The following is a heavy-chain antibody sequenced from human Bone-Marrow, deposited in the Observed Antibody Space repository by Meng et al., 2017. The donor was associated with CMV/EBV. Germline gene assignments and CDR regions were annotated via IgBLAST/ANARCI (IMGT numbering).Heavy chain of an antibody. J-gene: IGHJ6*02. D-gene: IGHD3-3*01. CDR2: ISYDGSNK. CDR1: GFNFSSYA. CDR3: ARDTERITIFGVVRTYYYYYGMDV. Sequence: GESLKISCAASGFNFSSYAMHWVRQAPGKGLEWVAVISYDGSNKYYADSVKGRFTISRDNSKNTLYLQMNSLRAEDTAVYYCARDTERITIFGVVRTYYYYYGMDVWGQGTTVTVSS. V-gene: IGHV3-30*04.